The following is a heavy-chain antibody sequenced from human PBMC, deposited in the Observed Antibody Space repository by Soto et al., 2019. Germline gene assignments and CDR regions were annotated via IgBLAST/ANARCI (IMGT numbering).Heavy chain of an antibody. J-gene: IGHJ5*02. D-gene: IGHD2-15*01. CDR1: GGTSRSLS. CDR2: ITPLFGIP. Sequence: QVQLVQSGAEVKKPGSSVKVSCKASGGTSRSLSITWVRQAPGQGLEWMGGITPLFGIPNYPQKFQGRLTITADKPTDTAYLELSSLRSEDTAVYYCARDTHSAGGWFDTWGRGTLVTVSS. CDR3: ARDTHSAGGWFDT. V-gene: IGHV1-69*17.